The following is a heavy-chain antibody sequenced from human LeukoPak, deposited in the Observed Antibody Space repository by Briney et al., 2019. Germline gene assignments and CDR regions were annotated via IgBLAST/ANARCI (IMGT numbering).Heavy chain of an antibody. J-gene: IGHJ5*02. Sequence: TLSLTCTVSGGSISSGDYYWSWIRQPPGKGLEWIAYMYYSGSTYYNPSLKSRVTMSADTSKNQLSLKLRSVTAADTAVYYCARPYYYDSRIDPWGQGILVTVSS. V-gene: IGHV4-30-4*01. CDR1: GGSISSGDYY. CDR3: ARPYYYDSRIDP. D-gene: IGHD3-22*01. CDR2: MYYSGST.